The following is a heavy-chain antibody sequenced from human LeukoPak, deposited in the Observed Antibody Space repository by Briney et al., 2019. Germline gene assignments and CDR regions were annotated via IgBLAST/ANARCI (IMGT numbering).Heavy chain of an antibody. V-gene: IGHV3-30*18. J-gene: IGHJ4*02. CDR1: GFTFSSYG. D-gene: IGHD3-22*01. Sequence: GGSLRLSCAASGFTFSSYGMHWVRQAPGKGLEWVAVISYDGSNKYYADSVKGRFTISRDNSNNTLYLQMNSLRAEATAVYYCAKGGDSSGYENYFDYWGQGTLVTVSS. CDR3: AKGGDSSGYENYFDY. CDR2: ISYDGSNK.